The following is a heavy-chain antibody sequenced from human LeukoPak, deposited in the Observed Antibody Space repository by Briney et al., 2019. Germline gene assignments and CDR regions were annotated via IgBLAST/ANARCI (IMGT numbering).Heavy chain of an antibody. CDR1: GYTFTSYY. J-gene: IGHJ4*02. D-gene: IGHD5-18*01. Sequence: ASVKVSCKASGYTFTSYYMHWVRQAPGQGLEWMGIINPSGGSTSYAQKFQGRVTMTRDMSTSTVNMELSSLRSEDTAVYYCARVGIQLDFDYWGQGTLVTVSS. CDR3: ARVGIQLDFDY. CDR2: INPSGGST. V-gene: IGHV1-46*01.